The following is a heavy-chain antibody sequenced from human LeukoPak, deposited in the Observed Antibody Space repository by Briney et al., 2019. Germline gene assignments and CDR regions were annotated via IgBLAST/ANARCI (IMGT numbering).Heavy chain of an antibody. CDR2: ISGSGDTT. CDR3: AKDQNWEGAY. V-gene: IGHV3-23*01. CDR1: TFTFSNSD. J-gene: IGHJ4*02. Sequence: PGGSLRLSCTASTFTFSNSDMSWFRQPPGKGLEWVSVISGSGDTTSYADSVKGRFTISRDNSKNTLYLQMRSVRVEDTAVYYCAKDQNWEGAYWGQGTLVTVSS. D-gene: IGHD7-27*01.